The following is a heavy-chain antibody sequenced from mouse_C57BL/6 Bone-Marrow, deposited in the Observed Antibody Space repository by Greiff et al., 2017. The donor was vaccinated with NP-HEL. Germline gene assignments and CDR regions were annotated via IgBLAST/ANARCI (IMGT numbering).Heavy chain of an antibody. CDR1: GFTFSDAW. D-gene: IGHD1-1*01. J-gene: IGHJ3*01. V-gene: IGHV6-6*01. CDR2: IRNNANNHAT. Sequence: DVKLVESGGGLVQPGGSMKLSCAASGFTFSDAWMDWFRQSPEKGLEWVAEIRNNANNHATYYAESVKGRFTISRDDSKSSVYLQMNSLRAEDTGIYDCPITTVEATPFAYGGRGTRVTVSA. CDR3: PITTVEATPFAY.